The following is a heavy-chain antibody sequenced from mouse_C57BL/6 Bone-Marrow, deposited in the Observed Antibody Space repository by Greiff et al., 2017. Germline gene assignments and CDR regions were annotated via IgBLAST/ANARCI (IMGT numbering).Heavy chain of an antibody. Sequence: QVQLQQPGAELVKPGASVKLSCKASGYTFTSYWMQWVKQRPGQGLEWIGEIDPSDSYTNYNQKFKGKATLTVDTSSSTAYMQLSSLTSEDSAVYYCARGGPYYWGQGTTLTVSS. J-gene: IGHJ2*01. CDR1: GYTFTSYW. V-gene: IGHV1-50*01. CDR2: IDPSDSYT. CDR3: ARGGPYY.